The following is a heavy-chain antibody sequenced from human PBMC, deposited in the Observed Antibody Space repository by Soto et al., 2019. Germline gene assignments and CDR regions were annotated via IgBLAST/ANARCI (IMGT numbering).Heavy chain of an antibody. J-gene: IGHJ4*02. CDR2: IKSKTDGGTT. Sequence: EVQLVESGGGLVKPGGSLRLSCAASGFTFSNAWMNWVRQAPGKGLEWVGRIKSKTDGGTTDYAAPVKGRFTISRDDSKNTLYLQMNSLKTEDTAVYYCTSREYDFWSGYPDFDYWGQGTLVPVSS. D-gene: IGHD3-3*01. CDR1: GFTFSNAW. V-gene: IGHV3-15*07. CDR3: TSREYDFWSGYPDFDY.